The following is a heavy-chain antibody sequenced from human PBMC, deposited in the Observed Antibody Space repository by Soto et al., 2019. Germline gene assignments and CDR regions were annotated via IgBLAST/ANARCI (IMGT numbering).Heavy chain of an antibody. J-gene: IGHJ6*02. D-gene: IGHD3-16*01. V-gene: IGHV5-10-1*01. CDR3: AQEPGGMGEFLPKGTKKYYYYYGMDV. CDR1: GYSFTSYW. Sequence: GESLKISCKGSGYSFTSYWISWVRQMPGKGLEWMGRIDPSDSYTNYSPSFQGHVTISADKSISTAYLQWSSLKASDTAMYYCAQEPGGMGEFLPKGTKKYYYYYGMDVWGQGTTVTVSS. CDR2: IDPSDSYT.